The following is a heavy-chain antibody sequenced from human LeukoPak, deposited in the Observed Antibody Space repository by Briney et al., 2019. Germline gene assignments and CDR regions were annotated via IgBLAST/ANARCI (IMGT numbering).Heavy chain of an antibody. V-gene: IGHV3-73*01. Sequence: GGSPRLSCAASGFTFSGSAMHWVRQASGKGLEWVGRIRSKANSYATAYAVSVKGRFTISRDDSKNTAYLQMNSLKTEDTAVYYCTRLTTGDSFDYWGQGTLVTVSS. CDR3: TRLTTGDSFDY. D-gene: IGHD4-17*01. CDR2: IRSKANSYAT. J-gene: IGHJ4*02. CDR1: GFTFSGSA.